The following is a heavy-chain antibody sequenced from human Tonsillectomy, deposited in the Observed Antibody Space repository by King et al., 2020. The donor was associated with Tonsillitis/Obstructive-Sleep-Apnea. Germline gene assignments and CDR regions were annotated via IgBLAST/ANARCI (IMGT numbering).Heavy chain of an antibody. D-gene: IGHD6-6*01. J-gene: IGHJ4*02. V-gene: IGHV5-10-1*01. Sequence: VQLEESGAEVKKPGESLRISCKGSGYSFTSYWISWVRQMPGKGLEWMGRIDPSDSYTNYSPSFQGHVTISADKSISTAYLQWSSLKASDTAMYYCARHWSFGPVGSSFDYWGQGTLVTVSS. CDR3: ARHWSFGPVGSSFDY. CDR2: IDPSDSYT. CDR1: GYSFTSYW.